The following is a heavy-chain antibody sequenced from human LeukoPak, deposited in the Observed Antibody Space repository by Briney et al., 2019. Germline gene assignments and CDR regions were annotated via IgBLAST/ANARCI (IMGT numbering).Heavy chain of an antibody. Sequence: GGSLRLSCAASGFTFSSYEMNWVRQAPGKGLEWVSYISSSGSTMYYADSVKGRFTISRDNAKNSLYLQMNSLRAEDTAVYYCARDSYTGRGVPFNYWGQGTLVTVSS. J-gene: IGHJ4*02. CDR2: ISSSGSTM. D-gene: IGHD3-10*01. V-gene: IGHV3-48*03. CDR3: ARDSYTGRGVPFNY. CDR1: GFTFSSYE.